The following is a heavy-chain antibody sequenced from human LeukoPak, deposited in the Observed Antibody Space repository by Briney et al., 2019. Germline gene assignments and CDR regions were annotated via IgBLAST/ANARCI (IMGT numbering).Heavy chain of an antibody. J-gene: IGHJ3*02. Sequence: ASGKVSCKASGYTFTGYYMHWVRQAPGLGHELMGWFNLNSGGTNYAQKFQGRVTMTRDTSISTAYMELSRLRSDDTAVYYCASKRYCSSTSCYDAFDIWGQGTMVTVSS. CDR2: FNLNSGGT. CDR3: ASKRYCSSTSCYDAFDI. V-gene: IGHV1-2*02. CDR1: GYTFTGYY. D-gene: IGHD2-2*01.